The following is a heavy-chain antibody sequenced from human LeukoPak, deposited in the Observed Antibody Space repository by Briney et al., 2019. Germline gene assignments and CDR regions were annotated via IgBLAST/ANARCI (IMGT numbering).Heavy chain of an antibody. CDR2: IQNSART. J-gene: IGHJ6*02. CDR3: ATDYSNFYGMDV. D-gene: IGHD4-11*01. CDR1: GFTFSSYA. Sequence: GSLRLSCAASGFTFSSYAMSWIRQPPGKGLEWIGYIQNSARTNYNPSLESRVTISVDSSKDQFSLRLSSVTAADTAVYYCATDYSNFYGMDVWGQGTTVTVSS. V-gene: IGHV4-59*01.